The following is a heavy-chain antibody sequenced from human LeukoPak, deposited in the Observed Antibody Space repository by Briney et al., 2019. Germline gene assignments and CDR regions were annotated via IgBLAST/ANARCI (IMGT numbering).Heavy chain of an antibody. V-gene: IGHV3-23*01. Sequence: GGSLRLSCAASGFTFSSYAMSWVRQAPGKGLEWVSAISGSGGSTHYADSVKGRFTISRDNSKNTLYLQMNSLRAEDTAVYYCAKSLSGHYRYDYWGQGTLVTVSS. CDR2: ISGSGGST. CDR3: AKSLSGHYRYDY. D-gene: IGHD3-22*01. CDR1: GFTFSSYA. J-gene: IGHJ4*02.